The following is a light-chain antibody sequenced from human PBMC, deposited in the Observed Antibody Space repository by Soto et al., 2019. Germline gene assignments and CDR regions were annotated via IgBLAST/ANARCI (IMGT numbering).Light chain of an antibody. J-gene: IGKJ2*01. CDR3: QQYESLYI. Sequence: DIPMTQSPSSLSASVGDRVTITCQASQDIAYYLNWYQQKPGKAPKLLIYDASNLQPGVPSRFSGSGSGTDFTFTISSLQPEDIATYYCQQYESLYIFGQGTKLEI. V-gene: IGKV1-33*01. CDR2: DAS. CDR1: QDIAYY.